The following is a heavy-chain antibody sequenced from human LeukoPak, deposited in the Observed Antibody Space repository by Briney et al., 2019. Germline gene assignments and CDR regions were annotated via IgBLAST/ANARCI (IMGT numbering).Heavy chain of an antibody. CDR1: GFTFSSYS. CDR3: ARPAAA. J-gene: IGHJ1*01. CDR2: IYSGGST. V-gene: IGHV3-66*04. D-gene: IGHD6-13*01. Sequence: PGGSLRLSCAASGFTFSSYSMNWVRQAPGKGLEWVSVIYSGGSTYYADSVKGRFTISRDNSKNTLYLQMNSLRAEDTAVYYCARPAAAWGQGTLVTVSS.